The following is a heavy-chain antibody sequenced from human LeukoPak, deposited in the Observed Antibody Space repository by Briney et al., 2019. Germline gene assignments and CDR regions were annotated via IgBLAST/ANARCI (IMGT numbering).Heavy chain of an antibody. CDR2: ISAGGVST. CDR1: GFTFSSYA. D-gene: IGHD6-19*01. V-gene: IGHV3-23*01. J-gene: IGHJ4*02. Sequence: GGSLRLSCAASGFTFSSYAMSWVRQAPGKGLEWVSAISAGGVSTYYADSVKGRFTISRDNSKNTLYLQMNSLRAEDTAVYYCAREAYSSGWYGDYWGQGTLVTVSS. CDR3: AREAYSSGWYGDY.